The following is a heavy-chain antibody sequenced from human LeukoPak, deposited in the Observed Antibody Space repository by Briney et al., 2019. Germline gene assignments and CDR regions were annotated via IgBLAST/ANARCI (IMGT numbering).Heavy chain of an antibody. CDR3: ARVPGPLGEFDAFDI. V-gene: IGHV1-8*01. D-gene: IGHD3-16*01. Sequence: ASVKVSCKASGYTFTSYDINWVRQATGQGLEWMGWMNPNSGNTGYAQKFQGRVTITADKSTSTAYMELSSLRSEDTAVYYCARVPGPLGEFDAFDIWGQGTMVTVSS. CDR1: GYTFTSYD. CDR2: MNPNSGNT. J-gene: IGHJ3*02.